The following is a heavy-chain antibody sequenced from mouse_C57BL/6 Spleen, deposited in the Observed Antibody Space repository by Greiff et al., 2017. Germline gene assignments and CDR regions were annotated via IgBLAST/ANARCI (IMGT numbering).Heavy chain of an antibody. J-gene: IGHJ2*01. V-gene: IGHV1-72*01. CDR2: IDPNSGGT. CDR3: ARGLTTVVATDYFDY. Sequence: VQLQQPGAELVQPGASVKLSCKASGYTFTSYWMHWVKQRPGRGLEWIGRIDPNSGGTKYKEKFKSKATLTVDKPSSTAYMQLSSLTSEDSAVYYCARGLTTVVATDYFDYWGQGTTLTVSS. D-gene: IGHD1-1*01. CDR1: GYTFTSYW.